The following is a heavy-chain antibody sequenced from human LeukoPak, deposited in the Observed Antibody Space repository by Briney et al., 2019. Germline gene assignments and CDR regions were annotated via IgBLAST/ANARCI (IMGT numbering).Heavy chain of an antibody. J-gene: IGHJ4*02. D-gene: IGHD2-15*01. Sequence: SVKVSCKASGGTFSSYAISWVRQAPGQGLEWMGGIIPIFGTANYAQKFQGRVTITADESTSTAYIELSSLRSEDTAVYYCASPRYCSGGSCYNFDYWGQGTLVTVSS. CDR2: IIPIFGTA. CDR3: ASPRYCSGGSCYNFDY. V-gene: IGHV1-69*13. CDR1: GGTFSSYA.